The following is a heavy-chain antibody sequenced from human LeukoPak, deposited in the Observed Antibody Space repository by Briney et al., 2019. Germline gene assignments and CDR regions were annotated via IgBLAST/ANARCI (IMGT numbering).Heavy chain of an antibody. CDR1: GFTFSSYW. CDR3: ARVLGQVGAPPRFDAFDI. D-gene: IGHD1-26*01. J-gene: IGHJ3*02. Sequence: SGGSLRLSCAASGFTFSSYWMSWVRQAPGKGLEWVANIKQDGSEKYYVDSVKGRFTISRDNAKNSLYLQMNSLRAEDTVVYYCARVLGQVGAPPRFDAFDIWGQGTMVTVSS. CDR2: IKQDGSEK. V-gene: IGHV3-7*01.